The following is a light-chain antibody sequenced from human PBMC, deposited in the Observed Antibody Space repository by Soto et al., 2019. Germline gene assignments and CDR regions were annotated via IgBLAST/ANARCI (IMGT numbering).Light chain of an antibody. CDR1: SSNIGSNT. J-gene: IGLJ1*01. V-gene: IGLV1-44*01. CDR3: AAWDGSVNVYV. Sequence: QSVLTQPPSASATPGQRVTISCSGSSSNIGSNTVNWYQHLPGTAPKLLIYSSNQRPSGVPDRFSGSKSGTSASLAISGLQFEDEPDYYCAAWDGSVNVYVFGRGTKVTVL. CDR2: SSN.